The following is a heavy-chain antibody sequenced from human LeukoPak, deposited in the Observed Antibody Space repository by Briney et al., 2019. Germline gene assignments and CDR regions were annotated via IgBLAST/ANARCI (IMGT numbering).Heavy chain of an antibody. V-gene: IGHV3-48*01. J-gene: IGHJ4*01. CDR1: VHPSSRYN. D-gene: IGHD3-10*01. CDR2: ISSGSSTI. CDR3: SREAIYGSASYSFDY. Sequence: GGSLRLSCALSVHPSSRYNVNGAPRAREEGGECVSYISSGSSTIYYADYVKGRFNIFRDNDKNSLYLQMISMRSEDTAVYYCSREAIYGSASYSFDYWGQGTMVTVSS.